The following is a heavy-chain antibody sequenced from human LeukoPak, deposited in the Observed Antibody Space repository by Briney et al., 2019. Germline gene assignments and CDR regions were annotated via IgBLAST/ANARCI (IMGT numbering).Heavy chain of an antibody. Sequence: ASVKVPCKASGYTFTGYYMHWVRQAPGQGLEWMGWINPNSGGTNYAQKFQGRVTMTRDTSISTAYMELSRLRSDDTAVYYCASRVTMVRGVDDAFDIWGQGTMVTVSS. CDR1: GYTFTGYY. V-gene: IGHV1-2*02. D-gene: IGHD3-10*01. J-gene: IGHJ3*02. CDR2: INPNSGGT. CDR3: ASRVTMVRGVDDAFDI.